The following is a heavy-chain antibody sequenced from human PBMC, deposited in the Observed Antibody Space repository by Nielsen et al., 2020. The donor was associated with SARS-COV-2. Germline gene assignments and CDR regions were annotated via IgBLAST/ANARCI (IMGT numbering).Heavy chain of an antibody. J-gene: IGHJ4*02. Sequence: GESLKISCAASGFTFSSYWMSWVRQAPGKGLEWVANIKQDGSEKYYVDSVKGRFTIPRDNAKNSLYLQMNSLRAEDTAVYYCARDFSIAVAGPSSYYFDYWGQGTLVTVSS. CDR3: ARDFSIAVAGPSSYYFDY. CDR2: IKQDGSEK. V-gene: IGHV3-7*03. CDR1: GFTFSSYW. D-gene: IGHD6-19*01.